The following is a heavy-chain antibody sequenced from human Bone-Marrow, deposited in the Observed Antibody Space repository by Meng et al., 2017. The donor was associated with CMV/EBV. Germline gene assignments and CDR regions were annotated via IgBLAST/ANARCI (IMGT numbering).Heavy chain of an antibody. Sequence: SQTLSLTCAISGDSVSSNSAAWNWIRQSPSRGLEWLGRTYYRSKWYNDYAVSVKSRITINPDTSKNQFSLQLNSVTAADTAVYYCARQDIVVVPAAIGGELLEWFQHWGQGTLVTVSS. CDR2: TYYRSKWYN. D-gene: IGHD2-2*01. V-gene: IGHV6-1*01. CDR3: ARQDIVVVPAAIGGELLEWFQH. CDR1: GDSVSSNSAA. J-gene: IGHJ1*01.